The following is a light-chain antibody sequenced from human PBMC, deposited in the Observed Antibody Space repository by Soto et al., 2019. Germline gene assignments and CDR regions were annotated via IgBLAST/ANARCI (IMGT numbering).Light chain of an antibody. Sequence: SVLTQPASVSGSPGQSITISCTGTSSDVGGYNYVSWYQQQSGKAPTLMIHEVSNRPSGVSNRFSGSKSGNTASLTISGLQAEDEADYYCSSYTSSRAYVFGIGTKVTVL. CDR3: SSYTSSRAYV. V-gene: IGLV2-14*01. J-gene: IGLJ1*01. CDR1: SSDVGGYNY. CDR2: EVS.